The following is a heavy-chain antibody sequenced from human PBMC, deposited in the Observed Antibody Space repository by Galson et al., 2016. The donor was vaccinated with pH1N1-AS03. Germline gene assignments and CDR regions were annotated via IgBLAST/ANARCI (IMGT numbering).Heavy chain of an antibody. Sequence: SLRLSCAVSGSTFRRSGMHWVRQAPGKGLEWVAIISYDGNNAYHGDSVKGRFTISRDNSKNTLYLDMNSLRPEDTAVYYCAKDGGTGSGKHSAFGMTVWGQGTTVTVSS. CDR3: AKDGGTGSGKHSAFGMTV. CDR1: GSTFRRSG. D-gene: IGHD3-10*01. J-gene: IGHJ6*02. V-gene: IGHV3-30*19. CDR2: ISYDGNNA.